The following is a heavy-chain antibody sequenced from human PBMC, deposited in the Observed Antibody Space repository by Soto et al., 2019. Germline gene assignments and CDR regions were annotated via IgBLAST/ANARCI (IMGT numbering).Heavy chain of an antibody. CDR1: GYTFTSYA. D-gene: IGHD4-17*01. V-gene: IGHV1-3*01. CDR3: ARIDYGDSLYYYYYGMDV. CDR2: INAGNGNT. Sequence: ASVKVSCKASGYTFTSYAMHWVRQAPGQRLEWMGWINAGNGNTKYSQKFQGRVTITADKSTSTAYMELSSLRSEDTAVYYCARIDYGDSLYYYYYGMDVWGQGTTVTVSS. J-gene: IGHJ6*02.